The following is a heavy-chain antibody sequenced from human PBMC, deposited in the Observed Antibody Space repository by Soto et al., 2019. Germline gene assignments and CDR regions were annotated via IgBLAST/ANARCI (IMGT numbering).Heavy chain of an antibody. D-gene: IGHD3-10*01. CDR2: ISGYNGNT. CDR3: ARAVGEILWFVELGGPDY. V-gene: IGHV1-18*01. J-gene: IGHJ4*02. CDR1: GYTFTSYG. Sequence: QVQLVQSGDEVKKPGASVKVSCKASGYTFTSYGISWVRQAPGQGLEWMGWISGYNGNTNYAQKLQGRVTMTTDTSTSTAYMELRSLRSDDTAVYYCARAVGEILWFVELGGPDYWGQGTLVTFSS.